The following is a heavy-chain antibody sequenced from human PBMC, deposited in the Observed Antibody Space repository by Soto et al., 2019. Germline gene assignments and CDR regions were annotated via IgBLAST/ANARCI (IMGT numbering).Heavy chain of an antibody. D-gene: IGHD4-17*01. CDR2: ISYDGSNK. CDR1: GFTFSSYG. Sequence: GGSLRLSCAASGFTFSSYGMHWVRQAPGKGLEWVAVISYDGSNKYYADSVKGRFTISRDNSKNTLYLQMNSLRAEDTAVYYCAKDFLKRSYYGDYFDYWGQGTLVTVSS. J-gene: IGHJ4*02. CDR3: AKDFLKRSYYGDYFDY. V-gene: IGHV3-30*18.